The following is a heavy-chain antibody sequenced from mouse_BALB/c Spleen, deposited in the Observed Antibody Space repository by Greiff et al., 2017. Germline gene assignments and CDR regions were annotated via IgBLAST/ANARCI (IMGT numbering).Heavy chain of an antibody. D-gene: IGHD2-2*01. Sequence: EVKLQESGGGLVQPGGSLRLSCATSGFTFTDYYMSWVRQPPGKALEWLGFIRNKANGYTTEYSASVKGRFTISRDNSQSILYLQMNTLRAEDSATYYCARDKYYGYDQAWFAYWGQGTLVTVSA. CDR3: ARDKYYGYDQAWFAY. J-gene: IGHJ3*01. CDR2: IRNKANGYTT. V-gene: IGHV7-3*02. CDR1: GFTFTDYY.